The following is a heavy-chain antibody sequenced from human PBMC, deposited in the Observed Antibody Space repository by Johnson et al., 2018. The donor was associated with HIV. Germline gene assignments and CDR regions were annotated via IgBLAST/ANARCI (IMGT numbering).Heavy chain of an antibody. D-gene: IGHD3-3*01. CDR2: ISSSGSTI. CDR3: ARVSTGFTIFGVVILPTGAFDI. CDR1: GFTFSDYY. J-gene: IGHJ3*02. V-gene: IGHV3-11*01. Sequence: QVQLVESGGGLVKPGGSLRLSCAASGFTFSDYYMSWIRQAPGKGLEWVSYISSSGSTISYADSVKGRFPISRDNANNSLYLQRNSLRAEDTALYYCARVSTGFTIFGVVILPTGAFDIWGQGTMVTVSS.